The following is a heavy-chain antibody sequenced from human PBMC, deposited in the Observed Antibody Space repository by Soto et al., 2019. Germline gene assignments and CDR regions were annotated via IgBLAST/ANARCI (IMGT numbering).Heavy chain of an antibody. J-gene: IGHJ3*02. D-gene: IGHD3-3*01. Sequence: GGSLRLSCAASGFTFRSYSMNWVRQAPGKGLEWVSYISSSSSTIYYADSVKGRFTISRDNAKNTLYLQMNSLRDEDTAVYECARGGRFLEWVLYRSPHDAFDIWGQGTMVTVSS. CDR1: GFTFRSYS. CDR2: ISSSSSTI. CDR3: ARGGRFLEWVLYRSPHDAFDI. V-gene: IGHV3-48*02.